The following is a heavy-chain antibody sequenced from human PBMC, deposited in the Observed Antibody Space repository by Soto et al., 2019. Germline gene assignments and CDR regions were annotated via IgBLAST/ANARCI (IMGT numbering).Heavy chain of an antibody. D-gene: IGHD4-17*01. Sequence: GGSLRLSCAASGFTFSSYAMHWVRQAPGKGLEWVAVISYDGSNKYYADSVKGRFTISRDNSKNTLYLQMNSLRAEDTAVYYCARDLSSDYGDFQALDYWGQGTLVTVSS. V-gene: IGHV3-30-3*01. CDR1: GFTFSSYA. CDR2: ISYDGSNK. J-gene: IGHJ4*02. CDR3: ARDLSSDYGDFQALDY.